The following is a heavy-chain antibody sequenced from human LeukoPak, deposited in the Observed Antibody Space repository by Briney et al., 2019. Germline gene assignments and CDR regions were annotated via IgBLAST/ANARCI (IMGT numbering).Heavy chain of an antibody. J-gene: IGHJ3*02. CDR3: ARGSSEYAFDI. CDR2: IYYSGST. D-gene: IGHD3-22*01. Sequence: PSETPSLTCTVSGGSISSYYWSWIRQPPGKGLEWTGYIYYSGSTNYNPSLKSRVTISVDTSKNQFSLKLSSVTAADTAAYYCARGSSEYAFDIWGQGTMVTVSS. V-gene: IGHV4-59*01. CDR1: GGSISSYY.